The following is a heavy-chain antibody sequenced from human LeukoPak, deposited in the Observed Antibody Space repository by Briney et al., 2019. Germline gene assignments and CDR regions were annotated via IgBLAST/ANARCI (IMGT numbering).Heavy chain of an antibody. J-gene: IGHJ5*02. CDR1: GYTFTSYG. D-gene: IGHD1-26*01. Sequence: ASVKVSCKASGYTFTSYGISWVRQAPGQGLEWMGWISAYNGNTNYAQKLQGRVTMTTDTSTSTAYMELRSLRSDDTAVYYCARDPEWELGLYNWFDPWGQGTLVTVSS. CDR3: ARDPEWELGLYNWFDP. V-gene: IGHV1-18*01. CDR2: ISAYNGNT.